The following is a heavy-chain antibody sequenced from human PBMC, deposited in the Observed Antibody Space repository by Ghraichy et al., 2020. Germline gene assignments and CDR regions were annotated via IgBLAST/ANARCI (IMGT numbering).Heavy chain of an antibody. CDR3: ARWYGGNFGYGMDV. Sequence: GGSLRLSCAASGFIFSSYEMNWVRQAPGKGLEWVSYISSTGSTIYYADSVKGRFTISRDNAKNSLFLQMNSLRAEDTAVYYCARWYGGNFGYGMDVWGQGTTVTVSS. CDR1: GFIFSSYE. J-gene: IGHJ6*02. D-gene: IGHD4-23*01. V-gene: IGHV3-48*03. CDR2: ISSTGSTI.